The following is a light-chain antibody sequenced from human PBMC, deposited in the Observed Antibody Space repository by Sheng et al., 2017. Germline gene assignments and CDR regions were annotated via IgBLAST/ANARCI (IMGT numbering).Light chain of an antibody. V-gene: IGLV3-25*03. J-gene: IGLJ3*02. CDR1: TLPKQY. CDR2: KDT. Sequence: SYELTQPPSVSVSPGETARIICSGDTLPKQYAYWYQQKPGQAPVLLIFKDTERPSGIPERFSASSSGTTVTLTISGVQAEDEADYYCQSADSSGTWVFGGGTKVTVL. CDR3: QSADSSGTWV.